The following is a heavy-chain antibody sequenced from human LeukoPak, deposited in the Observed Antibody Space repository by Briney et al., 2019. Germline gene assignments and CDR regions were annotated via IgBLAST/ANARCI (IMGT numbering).Heavy chain of an antibody. Sequence: GGSLRLSCAAPGFTFSTYAITSVRQVPGKGLEWDSSITGNGGSTYLADSVKGRFTISRDNSRNTLYLQMNSLRAEDTAVYYCAKATLGSCSGARCYPFDYWGQGTLVTVSS. J-gene: IGHJ4*02. V-gene: IGHV3-23*01. CDR2: ITGNGGST. D-gene: IGHD2-15*01. CDR3: AKATLGSCSGARCYPFDY. CDR1: GFTFSTYA.